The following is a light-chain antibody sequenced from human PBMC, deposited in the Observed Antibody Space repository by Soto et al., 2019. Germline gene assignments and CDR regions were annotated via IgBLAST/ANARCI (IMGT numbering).Light chain of an antibody. J-gene: IGKJ2*01. Sequence: EIVLTQSPGTLSLSPGERATLSCRVSQAVTSDTLGWYQKKPGQAPRLLIYVTSKRAAGIPDRFSGSGYGTDFTLTISRLEPEDFAVYYCQRDNFGQGTRLEIK. CDR2: VTS. V-gene: IGKV3-20*01. CDR1: QAVTSDT. CDR3: QRDN.